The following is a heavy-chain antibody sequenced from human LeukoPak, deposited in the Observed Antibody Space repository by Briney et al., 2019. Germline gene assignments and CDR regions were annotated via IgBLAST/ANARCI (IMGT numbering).Heavy chain of an antibody. CDR1: GFTFSSYG. J-gene: IGHJ6*02. V-gene: IGHV3-30*18. Sequence: GGSLRLSCAASGFTFSSYGMHWVRQAPGKGLEWVAVISYDGSNKYYADSVKGRFTISRDNSKNTLYLQMNSLRAEDTAVYYCAKEELRGYYYYGMDVWGQGTTVTVSS. D-gene: IGHD1-7*01. CDR3: AKEELRGYYYYGMDV. CDR2: ISYDGSNK.